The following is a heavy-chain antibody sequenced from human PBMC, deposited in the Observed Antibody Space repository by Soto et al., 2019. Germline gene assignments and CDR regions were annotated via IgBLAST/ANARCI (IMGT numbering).Heavy chain of an antibody. CDR3: AAAPGDSSGYTTFDP. D-gene: IGHD3-22*01. Sequence: ASVKVSCKASGFTFTSSSVQWVRQARGQRLEWIGWIDVGSGNTNNEQKLKEQVTITRNMSTSTANMELSSLRSEDTAVYYYAAAPGDSSGYTTFDPWGQGTQVTVSS. CDR2: IDVGSGNT. J-gene: IGHJ5*02. V-gene: IGHV1-58*01. CDR1: GFTFTSSS.